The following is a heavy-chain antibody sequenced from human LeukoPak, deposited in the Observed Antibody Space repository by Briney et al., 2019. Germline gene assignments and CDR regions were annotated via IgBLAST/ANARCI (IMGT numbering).Heavy chain of an antibody. CDR1: GYTFTGYY. Sequence: ASVKVSCKASGYTFTGYYMHWVRQAPGQGLEWMGWISAYNGNTNYAQKLQGRVTMTTDTSTSTAYMELRSLRSDDTAVYYCARGLRGYSGYDPVDYWGQGTLVTVSS. CDR2: ISAYNGNT. CDR3: ARGLRGYSGYDPVDY. V-gene: IGHV1-18*04. J-gene: IGHJ4*02. D-gene: IGHD5-12*01.